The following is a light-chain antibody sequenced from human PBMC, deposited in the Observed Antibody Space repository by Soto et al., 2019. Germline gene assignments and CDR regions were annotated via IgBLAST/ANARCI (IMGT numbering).Light chain of an antibody. Sequence: DIQRTQSPSSVSASVGARVTITCRASQTLNNYLTWFQKKPGKAPKVLIYAASTLQSGVPSRFSGSVSGAEFNLTISSLQTEDFATYDGQQRFSPILTFGGWTKVDIK. CDR1: QTLNNY. V-gene: IGKV1-39*01. CDR2: AAS. J-gene: IGKJ4*01. CDR3: QQRFSPILT.